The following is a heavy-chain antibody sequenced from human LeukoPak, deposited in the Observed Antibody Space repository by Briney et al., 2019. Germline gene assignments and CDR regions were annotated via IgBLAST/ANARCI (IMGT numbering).Heavy chain of an antibody. CDR3: ASGITIFGVVSNYHFDY. CDR2: IYTSGST. J-gene: IGHJ4*02. D-gene: IGHD3-3*01. Sequence: PSETLSLTCTVSGGSISSYYWSWIRQPAGKGREWIGRIYTSGSTNYNPSLKSRVTMSVDTSKNQFSLKLSSVTAADTAVYYSASGITIFGVVSNYHFDYWGQGTLVTVSS. CDR1: GGSISSYY. V-gene: IGHV4-4*07.